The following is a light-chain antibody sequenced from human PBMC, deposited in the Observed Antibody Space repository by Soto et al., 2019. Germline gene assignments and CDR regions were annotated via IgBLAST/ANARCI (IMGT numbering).Light chain of an antibody. V-gene: IGKV3-15*01. J-gene: IGKJ1*01. CDR1: QSVSSS. CDR2: DTS. CDR3: PQYIDWPPGT. Sequence: EIVVTQSPATLSVSPGERVTLSCRASQSVSSSLAWYQQRPGQAPRLLIYDTSTRAAGISARFSGSGSGTEFTHTISSLQSEDFAVYYCPQYIDWPPGTFGQGTAVEIK.